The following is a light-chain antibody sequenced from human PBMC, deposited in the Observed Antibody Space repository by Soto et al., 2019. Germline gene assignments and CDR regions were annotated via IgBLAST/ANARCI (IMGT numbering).Light chain of an antibody. Sequence: EVVMTQSPATLSVSPGDTATLACRASRTVRVNVAWYQQKPGQAPRLLIFGASTRATGIPARFSGGGSGTEFTLTVSSLQSEDFAVYYCQQYSSWPPLAVGGGTKVEI. CDR2: GAS. CDR3: QQYSSWPPLA. CDR1: RTVRVN. V-gene: IGKV3-15*01. J-gene: IGKJ4*01.